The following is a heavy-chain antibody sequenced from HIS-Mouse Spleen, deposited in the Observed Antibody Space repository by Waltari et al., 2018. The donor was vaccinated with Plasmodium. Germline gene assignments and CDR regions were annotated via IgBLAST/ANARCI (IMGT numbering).Heavy chain of an antibody. CDR1: GFTFSSYW. CDR2: IKEDGREK. V-gene: IGHV3-7*01. J-gene: IGHJ2*01. D-gene: IGHD6-13*01. CDR3: ASSWYWYFDL. Sequence: EVQLVESGGGLVQPGGSLRLSCAASGFTFSSYWMSWVRQAPGKGVGWVGNIKEDGREKYYVDSVKGRFTISRDNAKNSLYLQMNSLRAEDTAVYYCASSWYWYFDLWGRGTLVTVSS.